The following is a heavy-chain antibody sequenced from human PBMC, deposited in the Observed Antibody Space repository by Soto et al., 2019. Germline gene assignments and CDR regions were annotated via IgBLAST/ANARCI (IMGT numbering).Heavy chain of an antibody. D-gene: IGHD2-15*01. Sequence: QVYLVQSGAEVKKPGASVKLSCKATGYTFSSYGISWVRQAPGQGLEWMGWTNTYTGGTIYAQKFQGRVSMTTDVLTTTSYMELRSLKSDDTAVYFCARFNAHCSGGTCYSDYWGQGTLVTVSS. CDR3: ARFNAHCSGGTCYSDY. J-gene: IGHJ4*02. V-gene: IGHV1-18*01. CDR2: TNTYTGGT. CDR1: GYTFSSYG.